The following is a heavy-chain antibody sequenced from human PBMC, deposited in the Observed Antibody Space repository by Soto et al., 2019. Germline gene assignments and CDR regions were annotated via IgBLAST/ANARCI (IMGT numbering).Heavy chain of an antibody. J-gene: IGHJ4*02. V-gene: IGHV3-30*04. CDR2: ISYDGSDK. CDR3: ARENRAFDY. Sequence: QVQLVESGGGVVQPGRSLRLSCAAFGFTFSNYAMHWVRQAPGKGLEWVALISYDGSDKYYADSVKGRFTISRDNSKNPVHLQMNSLRVEDTAVYYCARENRAFDYWGQGTLVTISS. CDR1: GFTFSNYA.